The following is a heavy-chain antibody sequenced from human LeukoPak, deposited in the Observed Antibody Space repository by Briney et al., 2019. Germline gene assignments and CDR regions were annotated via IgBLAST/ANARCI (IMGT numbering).Heavy chain of an antibody. D-gene: IGHD2-2*01. V-gene: IGHV3-30*02. Sequence: GGSLRLSCAASGFTFSSYGMHWVRQAPGKGLEWVAFIRYDGSNKYYADSVKGRFTISRDNSKNTLYLQMSSLRAEDTAVYYCAKSSFYCSSTSCYGPDYYYYYMDVWGKGTTVTVSS. J-gene: IGHJ6*03. CDR3: AKSSFYCSSTSCYGPDYYYYYMDV. CDR1: GFTFSSYG. CDR2: IRYDGSNK.